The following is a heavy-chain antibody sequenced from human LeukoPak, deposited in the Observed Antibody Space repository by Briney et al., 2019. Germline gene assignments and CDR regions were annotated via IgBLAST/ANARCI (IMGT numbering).Heavy chain of an antibody. Sequence: GGSLRLSCVASGFTFSSSWMHWARQAPGKGLVWVSRINSDATSTSYADSVKGRFTISRDNAKNTLYLQMDSLRAEDTAVYYCARPQDPSWAFDIWGQGTMVTVSS. V-gene: IGHV3-74*01. CDR3: ARPQDPSWAFDI. J-gene: IGHJ3*02. CDR2: INSDATST. CDR1: GFTFSSSW.